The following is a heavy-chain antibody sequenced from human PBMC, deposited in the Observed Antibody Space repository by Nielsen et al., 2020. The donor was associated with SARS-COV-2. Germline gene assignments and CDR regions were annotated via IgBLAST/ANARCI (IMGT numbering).Heavy chain of an antibody. J-gene: IGHJ6*03. CDR2: ISYDGSNK. D-gene: IGHD5-12*01. CDR1: GFTFSSYA. Sequence: GGSLRLSCAASGFTFSSYAMHWVRQAPGKGLEWVAVISYDGSNKYYADSVKGRFTISRDNSKNTLYLQMNSLRAEDTAVYYCARGGYDALIYYYYYMDVWGKGTTVTVSS. CDR3: ARGGYDALIYYYYYMDV. V-gene: IGHV3-30-3*01.